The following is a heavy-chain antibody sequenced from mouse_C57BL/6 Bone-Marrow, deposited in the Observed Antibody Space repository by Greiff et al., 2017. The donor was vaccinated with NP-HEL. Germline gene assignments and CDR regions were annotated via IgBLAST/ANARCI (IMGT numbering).Heavy chain of an antibody. D-gene: IGHD1-1*01. J-gene: IGHJ2*01. V-gene: IGHV1-76*01. Sequence: LVESGAELVRPGASVKLSCKASGYTFTDYYINWVKQRPGQGLEWIARIYPGSGNTYYNEKFKGKATLTAEKSSSTAYMQLSSLTSEDSAVYFCARSVYRTGGFDYWGQGTTLTVSS. CDR2: IYPGSGNT. CDR1: GYTFTDYY. CDR3: ARSVYRTGGFDY.